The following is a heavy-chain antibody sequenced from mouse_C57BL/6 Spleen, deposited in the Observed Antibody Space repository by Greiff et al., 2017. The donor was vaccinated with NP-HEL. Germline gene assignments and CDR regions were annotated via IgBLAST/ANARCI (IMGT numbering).Heavy chain of an antibody. D-gene: IGHD1-1*01. Sequence: DVQLVESEGGLVQPGSSMKLSCTASGFTFSDYYMAWVRQVPEKGLEWVANINYDGSSTYYLDSLKSRFIISRDNAKNILYLQMSSLKSEDTATYYCARDGGYGSSFFDYWGQGTTLTVSS. CDR3: ARDGGYGSSFFDY. V-gene: IGHV5-16*01. CDR1: GFTFSDYY. J-gene: IGHJ2*01. CDR2: INYDGSST.